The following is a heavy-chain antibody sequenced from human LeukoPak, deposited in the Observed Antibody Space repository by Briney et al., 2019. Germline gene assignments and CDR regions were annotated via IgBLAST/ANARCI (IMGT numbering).Heavy chain of an antibody. CDR1: GFTFSYNR. CDR3: ARRGAAIDY. Sequence: GGSLRLSCAASGFTFSYNRMHWVRQAPGKGLEWVAYIQSHGNPKYYADAVRGRFTISRANAKNSLFLQMSSLGVDDRAVYCCARRGAAIDYWGQGTLVTVSS. D-gene: IGHD2-15*01. J-gene: IGHJ4*02. V-gene: IGHV3-30*02. CDR2: IQSHGNPK.